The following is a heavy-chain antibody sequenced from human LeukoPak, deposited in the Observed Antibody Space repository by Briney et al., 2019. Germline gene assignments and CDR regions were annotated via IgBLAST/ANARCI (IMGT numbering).Heavy chain of an antibody. V-gene: IGHV5-51*01. CDR1: GYSFTSYY. CDR3: ARPGESGLAGYLQH. CDR2: VYPADSDI. D-gene: IGHD2-21*01. J-gene: IGHJ1*01. Sequence: GESLKISCQGSGYSFTSYYIAWVRQRPGQGLEWMGIVYPADSDITYSPSVKGQVTISVDKSLKTAYLQWRNLKASDTAIYYCARPGESGLAGYLQHWGQGTPVTVSS.